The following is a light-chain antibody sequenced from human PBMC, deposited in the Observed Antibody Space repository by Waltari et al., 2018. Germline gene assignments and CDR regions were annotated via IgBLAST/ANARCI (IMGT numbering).Light chain of an antibody. CDR1: QSLARY. CDR3: QQRRFMGIT. V-gene: IGKV3-11*01. CDR2: DVA. Sequence: EIVLTQFPDTLSLSPGERATPPCRANQSLARYLAWYQQKPGQAPRLLIYDVANRASGIPARFSGSGSGTDFTLTISTLEPEDCAIYYCQQRRFMGITFGQGTRLDIK. J-gene: IGKJ5*01.